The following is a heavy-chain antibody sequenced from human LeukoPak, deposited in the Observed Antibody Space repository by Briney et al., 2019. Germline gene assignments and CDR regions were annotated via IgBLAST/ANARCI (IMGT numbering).Heavy chain of an antibody. CDR1: GYTFTSYD. J-gene: IGHJ3*02. CDR2: MNPNSGNT. V-gene: IGHV1-8*01. CDR3: ARLVGAPGAFDI. D-gene: IGHD1-26*01. Sequence: ASVKVPCKASGYTFTSYDINWVRQATGQGLEWMGWMNPNSGNTGYAQKFQGRVTMTRNTSISTAYMELSSLRSEDTAVYYCARLVGAPGAFDIWGQGTMVTVSS.